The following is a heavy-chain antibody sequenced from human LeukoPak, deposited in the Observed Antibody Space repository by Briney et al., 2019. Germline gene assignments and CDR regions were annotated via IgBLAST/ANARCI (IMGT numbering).Heavy chain of an antibody. V-gene: IGHV4-34*01. J-gene: IGHJ4*02. CDR3: ARGLGYYDSSGYYY. CDR2: INHSGST. CDR1: GGSFSGYY. Sequence: SETPSLTCAVYGGSFSGYYWSWIRQPPGKGLEWIGEINHSGSTNYNPSLKSRVTISVDTSKNQFSLKLSSVTAADTAVYYCARGLGYYDSSGYYYWGQGTLVTVSS. D-gene: IGHD3-22*01.